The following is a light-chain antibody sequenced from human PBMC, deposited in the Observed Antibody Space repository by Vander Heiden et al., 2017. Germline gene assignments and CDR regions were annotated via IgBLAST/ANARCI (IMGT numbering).Light chain of an antibody. V-gene: IGLV3-1*01. J-gene: IGLJ3*02. Sequence: SSELPQPPSVSVSPGQPAPITCSGDKLGDKYVCWYQQKPGQPPVLVIYQENKRPSGIPERFSGSTAGNTATLTISETQAMDEADYFCQAWDRYTVFGGGTRLTVL. CDR3: QAWDRYTV. CDR2: QEN. CDR1: KLGDKY.